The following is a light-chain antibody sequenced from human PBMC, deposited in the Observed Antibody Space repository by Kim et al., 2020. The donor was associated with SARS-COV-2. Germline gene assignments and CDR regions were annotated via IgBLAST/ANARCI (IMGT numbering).Light chain of an antibody. Sequence: SSELTQDPAVSVALGQTVRITCQGDSLRSYYATWYQQKPGQAPIVVIYGKNNRPSGIPDRFSGSSSGNTASLTITGTQEGDEADYYCNSRDSNDNVVFGGGPQRTVL. CDR1: SLRSYY. J-gene: IGLJ2*01. CDR3: NSRDSNDNVV. V-gene: IGLV3-19*01. CDR2: GKN.